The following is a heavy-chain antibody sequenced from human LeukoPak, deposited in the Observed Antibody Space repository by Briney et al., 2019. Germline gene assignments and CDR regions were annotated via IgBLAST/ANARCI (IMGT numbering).Heavy chain of an antibody. V-gene: IGHV3-23*01. CDR3: ARYSSSWFDAFDI. J-gene: IGHJ3*02. D-gene: IGHD6-13*01. Sequence: GGSLRLSCAASGFTFSSYAMSWVRQAPGKGLEWVSAISGSGGSTYYADSVKGRFTISRDNSKNTLYLQMNSLRAEDTAVYYCARYSSSWFDAFDIWGQGTMVTVSS. CDR2: ISGSGGST. CDR1: GFTFSSYA.